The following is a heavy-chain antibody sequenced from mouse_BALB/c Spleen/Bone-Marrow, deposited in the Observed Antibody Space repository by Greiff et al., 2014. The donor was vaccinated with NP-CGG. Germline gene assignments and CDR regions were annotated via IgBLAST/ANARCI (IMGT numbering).Heavy chain of an antibody. CDR1: GFNIKDTY. D-gene: IGHD1-1*01. CDR2: IDPANGNT. CDR3: ANYYCGSHFDY. J-gene: IGHJ2*01. V-gene: IGHV14-3*02. Sequence: EVQLVESGAALVKPGASVKLSCTASGFNIKDTYMHWVKQRPEQGLEWIGRIDPANGNTKYDPKFQGKATITADTSSNTAYLQLSSLTSEDTAVYYCANYYCGSHFDYWGQGTTLTVSS.